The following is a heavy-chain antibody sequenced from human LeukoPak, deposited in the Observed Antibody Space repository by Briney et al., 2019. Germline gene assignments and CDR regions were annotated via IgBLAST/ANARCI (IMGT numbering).Heavy chain of an antibody. CDR2: ISGSGGST. V-gene: IGHV3-23*01. CDR3: AELGITMIGGV. CDR1: GFTFSDYY. J-gene: IGHJ6*04. Sequence: GGSLRLSCAASGFTFSDYYMSWIRQAPGKGLEWVSVISGSGGSTYYVDSVQGRFTISRDNSKNTLFLQVDSLRAEDTAVYYCAELGITMIGGVWGKGTTVTISS. D-gene: IGHD3-10*02.